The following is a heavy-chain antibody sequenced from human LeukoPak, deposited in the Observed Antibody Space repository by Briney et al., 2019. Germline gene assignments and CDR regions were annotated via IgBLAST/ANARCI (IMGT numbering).Heavy chain of an antibody. CDR3: AKDRDTYGASYYFDY. CDR2: ISYDGNEK. Sequence: GGSLRLSCAASGFTFSTYGMHWDRQAPGKGLEWVAVISYDGNEKYYADSVKGRFTFSRDNSKNTLYLQMNSLRAEDTAVYYCAKDRDTYGASYYFDYWGQGTLVTVSS. D-gene: IGHD4/OR15-4a*01. V-gene: IGHV3-30*18. CDR1: GFTFSTYG. J-gene: IGHJ4*02.